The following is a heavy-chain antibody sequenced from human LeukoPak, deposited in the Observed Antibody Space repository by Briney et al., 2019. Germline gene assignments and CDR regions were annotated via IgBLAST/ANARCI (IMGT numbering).Heavy chain of an antibody. D-gene: IGHD4-17*01. CDR3: TRDYGDYVRNYFFYYMDV. CDR2: VRSKAYGGTT. J-gene: IGHJ6*03. CDR1: GFTFDDYA. Sequence: GGSLRLSCTASGFTFDDYAMTWVRQAPGKGLEWVGFVRSKAYGGTTEYAASVKGRFTISRDDSKDIAYLQMNSLKTEDTAVYYCTRDYGDYVRNYFFYYMDVWGKGTTVTISS. V-gene: IGHV3-49*04.